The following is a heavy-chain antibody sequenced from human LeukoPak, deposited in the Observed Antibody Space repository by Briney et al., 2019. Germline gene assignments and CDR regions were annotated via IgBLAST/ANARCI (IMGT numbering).Heavy chain of an antibody. Sequence: PGVSLRLSCKGSRYTYNSYWIVWVRQMPGKGLEWMGIICPGDSNTRYRPSFKGQVTISADKSTSTVYLQWSSLTASDTAMYYCARRLGCTSTSCSPDYWGQGTLVTVSS. J-gene: IGHJ4*02. CDR3: ARRLGCTSTSCSPDY. D-gene: IGHD2-2*01. CDR2: ICPGDSNT. V-gene: IGHV5-51*01. CDR1: RYTYNSYW.